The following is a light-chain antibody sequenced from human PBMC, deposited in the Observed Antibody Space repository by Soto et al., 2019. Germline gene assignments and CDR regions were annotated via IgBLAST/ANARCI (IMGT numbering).Light chain of an antibody. CDR3: SSYTSSNFWV. CDR2: EVS. Sequence: QSVLTQPASVSGSPGQSITISCTGTSSDVGGYNYVSWYQQHPGKAPKLMIYEVSNRPSGISNRFSGSKSDNTASLTISGLQAEDEADYYCSSYTSSNFWVFGEGTKLTVL. V-gene: IGLV2-14*01. J-gene: IGLJ3*02. CDR1: SSDVGGYNY.